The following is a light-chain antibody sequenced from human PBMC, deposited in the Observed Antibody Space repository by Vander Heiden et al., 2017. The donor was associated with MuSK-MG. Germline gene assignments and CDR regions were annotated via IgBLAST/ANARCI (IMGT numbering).Light chain of an antibody. CDR2: GVS. CDR3: QQYGSSPRT. Sequence: EVVLTQSPGTLSLSPGDRATLSCRASQSVSSSYLAWYQQKPGQAPRLLIYGVSSMATGIPDRFSGSGSGTDFTLTINRLDPEDFAVYFCQQYGSSPRTFDQGTKVEIK. V-gene: IGKV3-20*01. CDR1: QSVSSSY. J-gene: IGKJ1*01.